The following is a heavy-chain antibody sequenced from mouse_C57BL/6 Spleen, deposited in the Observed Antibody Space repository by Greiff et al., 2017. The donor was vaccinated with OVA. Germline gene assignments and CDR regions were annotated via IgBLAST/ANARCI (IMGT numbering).Heavy chain of an antibody. V-gene: IGHV1-62-2*01. J-gene: IGHJ4*01. CDR1: GYTFTEYT. CDR2: FYPGSGSI. D-gene: IGHD2-10*01. Sequence: QVQLKESGAELVKPGASVKLSCKASGYTFTEYTIHWVKQRSGQGLEWIGWFYPGSGSIKYNEKFKDKATLTADKSSSTVYMELSRLTSEDSAVYFCARHEGSPYYGSYYYAMDYWGQGTSVTVSS. CDR3: ARHEGSPYYGSYYYAMDY.